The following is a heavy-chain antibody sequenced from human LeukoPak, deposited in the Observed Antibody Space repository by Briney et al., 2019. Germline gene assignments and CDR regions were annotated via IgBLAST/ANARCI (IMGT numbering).Heavy chain of an antibody. J-gene: IGHJ5*02. CDR2: IYYSGST. V-gene: IGHV4-31*03. D-gene: IGHD6-13*01. Sequence: PSETLSLTCTVSGGSISSGGYYWSWIRQHPGKGLEWIGYIYYSGSTYYNPSLKSRVTISVDTSKNQFSLKLSSVTAADTAVYYCALVAAARPTEGNWFDPWGQGTLVTVSS. CDR3: ALVAAARPTEGNWFDP. CDR1: GGSISSGGYY.